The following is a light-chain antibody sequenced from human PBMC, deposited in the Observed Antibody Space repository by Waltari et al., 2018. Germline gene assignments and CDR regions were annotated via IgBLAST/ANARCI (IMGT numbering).Light chain of an antibody. Sequence: QPVVTQEPSLTVSPGGTVPLTCDSSTGPVTIHPSPYWFQQKPGQAPRTLIHDTSDRYSWTPARFSGSLVGGKAALTLSGARPEDEADYYCLISFAGTWVFGGGTRLTVL. J-gene: IGLJ2*01. CDR2: DTS. V-gene: IGLV7-46*01. CDR3: LISFAGTWV. CDR1: TGPVTIHPS.